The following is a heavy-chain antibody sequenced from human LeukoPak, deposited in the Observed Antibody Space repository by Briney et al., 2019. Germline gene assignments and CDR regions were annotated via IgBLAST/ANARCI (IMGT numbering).Heavy chain of an antibody. CDR3: AKLSTYGDSTEDH. CDR1: GFTFNKYA. V-gene: IGHV3-23*01. J-gene: IGHJ4*02. Sequence: PGTSLSLSCAASGFTFNKYAMSWVRQAPEKGLEWVSSVSIGGGSREYADSVKGRITISRDNSQNTLYLQLNSLRVEDTAVYYCAKLSTYGDSTEDHWGQGTLVTVSS. CDR2: VSIGGGSR. D-gene: IGHD4-17*01.